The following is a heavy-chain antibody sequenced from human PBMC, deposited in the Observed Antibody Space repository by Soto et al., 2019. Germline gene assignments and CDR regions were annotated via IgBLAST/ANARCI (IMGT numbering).Heavy chain of an antibody. J-gene: IGHJ6*02. CDR2: ISYDGSNK. V-gene: IGHV3-30*18. CDR3: ANLRVVPAAIHPDHRYYYYYGMDV. CDR1: GFTFSSYG. D-gene: IGHD2-2*02. Sequence: AGGSLRLSCAASGFTFSSYGMHWVRQAPGKGLEWVAVISYDGSNKYYADSVKGRFTISRDNSKNTLYLQMNSLRAEDTAVYYCANLRVVPAAIHPDHRYYYYYGMDVWGQGTTVTVSS.